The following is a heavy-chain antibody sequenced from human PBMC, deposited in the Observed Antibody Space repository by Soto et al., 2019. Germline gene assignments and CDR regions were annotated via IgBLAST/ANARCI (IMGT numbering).Heavy chain of an antibody. D-gene: IGHD3-22*01. V-gene: IGHV1-46*03. Sequence: ASVKVSCKASGYTFTTYYIHWVRQAPGQGLEWMGIINPSGGTTTFAQKFQGRVTMTSDTSTSTVYMEVSSLRSEDTALYYCAREIRSGYYKYWYFDIWGRGTLVTVSS. CDR2: INPSGGTT. CDR1: GYTFTTYY. J-gene: IGHJ2*01. CDR3: AREIRSGYYKYWYFDI.